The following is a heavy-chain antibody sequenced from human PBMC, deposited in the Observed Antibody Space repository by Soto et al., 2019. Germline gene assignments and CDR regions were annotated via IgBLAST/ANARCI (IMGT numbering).Heavy chain of an antibody. D-gene: IGHD3-22*01. V-gene: IGHV3-48*03. CDR1: GFTFSSYE. Sequence: GGSLRLSCAASGFTFSSYEMNWVRQAPGKGLEWVSYISSSGSTIYYADSVKGRFTISRDNAKNSLYLQMNSLRAGDTAVYYCAGSSGYYSYYYYGMDAWGQGTTVTVSS. CDR3: AGSSGYYSYYYYGMDA. CDR2: ISSSGSTI. J-gene: IGHJ6*02.